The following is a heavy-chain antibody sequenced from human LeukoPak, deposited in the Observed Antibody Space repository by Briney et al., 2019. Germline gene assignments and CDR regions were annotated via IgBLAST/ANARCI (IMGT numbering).Heavy chain of an antibody. CDR3: AKGALYYSSGTYYTQDWFDP. D-gene: IGHD3-10*01. V-gene: IGHV4-39*01. CDR2: SFYTGGA. Sequence: SETLSLTCTVSGGSIDRSYNYWGWIRQPPGKGLGWIGSSFYTGGAYYNPSLKSRITMSVDTSRKRFSLKLTSVTAADMAVYYCAKGALYYSSGTYYTQDWFDPWGQGTLVIVSS. J-gene: IGHJ5*02. CDR1: GGSIDRSYNY.